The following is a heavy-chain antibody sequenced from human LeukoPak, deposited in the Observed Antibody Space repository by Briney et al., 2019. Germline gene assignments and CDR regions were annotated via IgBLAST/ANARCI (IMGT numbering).Heavy chain of an antibody. CDR1: GGSFSGYY. J-gene: IGHJ3*02. D-gene: IGHD6-13*01. V-gene: IGHV4-4*07. Sequence: SETLSLTCAVYGGSFSGYYWSWIRQPAGKGLEWIGRIYTSGSTNYNPSLKSRVTMSVDTSKNQFSLKLSSVTAADTAVYYCARDMGSSSWIDAFDIWGQGTMVTVSS. CDR3: ARDMGSSSWIDAFDI. CDR2: IYTSGST.